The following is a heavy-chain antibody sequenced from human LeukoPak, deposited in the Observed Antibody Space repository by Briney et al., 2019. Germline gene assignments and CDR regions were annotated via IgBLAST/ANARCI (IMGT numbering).Heavy chain of an antibody. CDR2: ISGSGGNT. Sequence: GGSLRLSCGASGFTFSSYAMNWVRQAPGKGLEWVSVISGSGGNTYYADSVKGRFTVSRDNSKNTLCLQMNSLRAEDTAIYCGAKGLCSSSSSVRHGLDVWGQGTTVTVSS. J-gene: IGHJ6*02. CDR3: AKGLCSSSSSVRHGLDV. CDR1: GFTFSSYA. V-gene: IGHV3-23*01. D-gene: IGHD6-6*01.